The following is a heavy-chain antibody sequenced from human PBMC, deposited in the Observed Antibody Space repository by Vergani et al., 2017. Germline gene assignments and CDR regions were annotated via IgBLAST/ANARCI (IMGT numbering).Heavy chain of an antibody. Sequence: EVQLVQSGAEVKKPGESLRISCKGSGYSFTSYWISWVRQMPGKGLEWMGRIDPSDSYTNYSTSFQGHVTNSADKSISTAYLQWSSLKASDTAMYYCASSPTTVISYYFDYWGQGTLVTVSS. J-gene: IGHJ4*02. V-gene: IGHV5-10-1*03. CDR1: GYSFTSYW. CDR3: ASSPTTVISYYFDY. CDR2: IDPSDSYT. D-gene: IGHD4-17*01.